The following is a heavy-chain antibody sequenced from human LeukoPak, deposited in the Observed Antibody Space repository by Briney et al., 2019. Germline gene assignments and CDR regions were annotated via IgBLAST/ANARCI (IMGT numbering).Heavy chain of an antibody. CDR2: ISGSGGST. Sequence: GGSLRLSCAASGFTFSNAWMSWVRQAPGRGLEWVSAISGSGGSTYYADSVKGRFTISRDNSKNTLYLQMNSLRAEDTAVYYCAKDPYDIVNRYYFDYWGQGTLVTVSS. V-gene: IGHV3-23*01. CDR1: GFTFSNAW. D-gene: IGHD3-9*01. J-gene: IGHJ4*02. CDR3: AKDPYDIVNRYYFDY.